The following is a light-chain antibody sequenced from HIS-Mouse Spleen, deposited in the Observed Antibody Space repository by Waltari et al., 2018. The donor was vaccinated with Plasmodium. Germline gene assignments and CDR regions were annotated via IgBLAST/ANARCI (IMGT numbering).Light chain of an antibody. CDR3: CSYAGSSTFV. V-gene: IGLV2-23*03. CDR2: EGS. J-gene: IGLJ3*02. CDR1: SSDDWRYTL. Sequence: QSALTQPASVSGSPGQSLTISCPGTSSDDWRYTLVSWYQQNPGKAPKLMIYEGSKRPSGVSNRFSGSKSGNTASLTISGLQAEDEADYYCCSYAGSSTFVFGGGTKLTVL.